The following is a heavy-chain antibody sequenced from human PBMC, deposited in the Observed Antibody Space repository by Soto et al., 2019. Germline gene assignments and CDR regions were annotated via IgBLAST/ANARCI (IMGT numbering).Heavy chain of an antibody. Sequence: ASVKVSCKASGYSFTNNDVSWVRQATGQGLEWMGWMNPGSGDTGYAQKFQGRVTMTSDTSISTAHMELSSLRSDDTAVYYCARRAETNGWNGFGADKYYFDFWGQGTLVTVSS. V-gene: IGHV1-8*01. CDR1: GYSFTNND. CDR3: ARRAETNGWNGFGADKYYFDF. CDR2: MNPGSGDT. J-gene: IGHJ4*02. D-gene: IGHD1-1*01.